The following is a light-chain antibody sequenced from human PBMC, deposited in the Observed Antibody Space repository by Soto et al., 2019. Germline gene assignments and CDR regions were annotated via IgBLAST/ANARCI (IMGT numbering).Light chain of an antibody. CDR2: EVS. J-gene: IGLJ1*01. CDR1: SSDVGGYNY. Sequence: QSALAQPPSASGSPGPSVTISCTGSSSDVGGYNYVSWYQQHPGKAPKLMIFEVSKRQSGVPARFSGSKSGNTASLTVSGLQAEDEADNSCSPYAGSKIYVFGTGTQLTVL. V-gene: IGLV2-8*01. CDR3: SPYAGSKIYV.